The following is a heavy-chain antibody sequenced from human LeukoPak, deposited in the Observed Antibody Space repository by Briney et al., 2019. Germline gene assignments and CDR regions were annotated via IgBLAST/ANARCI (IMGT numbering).Heavy chain of an antibody. CDR3: ARDSGQWLALAYFDY. J-gene: IGHJ4*02. CDR1: GGSISSYY. CDR2: IYYSGST. V-gene: IGHV4-59*12. D-gene: IGHD6-19*01. Sequence: SETLSLTCTVSGGSISSYYWSWIRQPPGKGLEWIGYIYYSGSTNYNPSLKSRVTMSVDTSKNQFSLKLSSVTAADTAVYYCARDSGQWLALAYFDYWGQGTLVTVSS.